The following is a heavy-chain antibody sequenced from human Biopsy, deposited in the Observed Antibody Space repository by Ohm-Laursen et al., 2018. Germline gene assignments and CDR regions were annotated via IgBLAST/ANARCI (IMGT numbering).Heavy chain of an antibody. CDR1: GYSFTSYY. J-gene: IGHJ4*02. V-gene: IGHV1-46*01. CDR2: INPSGSTT. CDR3: ARNTGWYGDLYYFDY. D-gene: IGHD6-19*01. Sequence: ASVKVSCKASGYSFTSYYMHWVRQAPGQGLQWMGMINPSGSTTSYPQIFQGRVTMTRDTSRSTVYMELSSLRSADTAVYFCARNTGWYGDLYYFDYWGQGTLVTVSS.